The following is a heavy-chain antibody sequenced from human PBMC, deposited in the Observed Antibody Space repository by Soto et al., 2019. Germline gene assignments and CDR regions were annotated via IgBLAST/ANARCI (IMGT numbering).Heavy chain of an antibody. CDR2: NSSSGDHT. CDR1: GFTFSDYA. J-gene: IGHJ4*02. CDR3: AKLLRPGLQFFDF. Sequence: EVQLLESGGGLVQPGGSLRLSCAASGFTFSDYAMSWVRQAPGKGLDWVSANSSSGDHTFYADSVKGRFTISRDNSKNTLYLQVNSLRAEDTAVYYCAKLLRPGLQFFDFWGQGTLVTVSS. D-gene: IGHD4-4*01. V-gene: IGHV3-23*01.